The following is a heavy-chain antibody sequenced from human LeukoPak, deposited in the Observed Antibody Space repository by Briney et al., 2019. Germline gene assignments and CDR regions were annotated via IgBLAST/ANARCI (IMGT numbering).Heavy chain of an antibody. J-gene: IGHJ4*02. Sequence: PGGSLRLSCAASGFTFSSNYMSWVRQAPGKGLEWVSVIYSGGSTYYADSVKGRFTISRDNSKNTLYLQMNSLRAEDTAVYYCARGGGSGSYYPFNYWGQGTLVTVSS. CDR3: ARGGGSGSYYPFNY. CDR1: GFTFSSNY. D-gene: IGHD3-10*01. V-gene: IGHV3-53*01. CDR2: IYSGGST.